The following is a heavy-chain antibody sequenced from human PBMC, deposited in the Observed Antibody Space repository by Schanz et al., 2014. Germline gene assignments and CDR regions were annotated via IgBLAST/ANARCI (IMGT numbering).Heavy chain of an antibody. V-gene: IGHV1-2*06. D-gene: IGHD6-13*01. CDR1: GHPFTAYY. CDR2: INPNSGGT. Sequence: QVQLVQSGAEVKKPGASVKVSCKASGHPFTAYYMHWVRQAPGQGLEWMGRINPNSGGTNYAENCQGRITMDRDTSTSTVYMELSRLTSDDTALYYCARDGHSSIWDSYYFYGLDVWGQGTTVTVSS. CDR3: ARDGHSSIWDSYYFYGLDV. J-gene: IGHJ6*02.